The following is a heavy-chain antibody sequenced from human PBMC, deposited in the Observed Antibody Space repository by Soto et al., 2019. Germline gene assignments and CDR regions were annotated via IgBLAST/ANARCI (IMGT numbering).Heavy chain of an antibody. D-gene: IGHD3-3*01. CDR1: GGSISSYY. J-gene: IGHJ4*02. V-gene: IGHV4-59*01. CDR3: ARDLQIFGFDY. Sequence: SETLSLTCTVSGGSISSYYWSWIRQPPGKGLEWIGYIYYSGSTNYNPSLKSRVTISVDTSKNQFSLKLSSVTAADTAVYYCARDLQIFGFDYWGQGTLVTVSS. CDR2: IYYSGST.